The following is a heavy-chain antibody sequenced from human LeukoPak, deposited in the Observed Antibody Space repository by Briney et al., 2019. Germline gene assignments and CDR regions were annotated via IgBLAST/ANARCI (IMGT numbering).Heavy chain of an antibody. CDR1: GYTFTKYG. Sequence: ASVKVSCKASGYTFTKYGISWVRHAPGQGLEWMGWVSGYNGNTDYAQRLQGRVTMTTDTSTSTAYMELRSLRSDDAAVYYCARHSVISSRSPDDAFDLWGQGTMVPVSS. D-gene: IGHD2-21*01. J-gene: IGHJ3*01. CDR3: ARHSVISSRSPDDAFDL. CDR2: VSGYNGNT. V-gene: IGHV1-18*01.